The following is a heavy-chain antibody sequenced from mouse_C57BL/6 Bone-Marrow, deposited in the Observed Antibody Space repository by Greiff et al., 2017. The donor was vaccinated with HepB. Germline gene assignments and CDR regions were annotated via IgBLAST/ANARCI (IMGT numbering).Heavy chain of an antibody. CDR1: GYAFSSYW. CDR2: IYPGDGDT. J-gene: IGHJ2*01. D-gene: IGHD2-5*01. Sequence: VQLVESGAELVKPGASVKISCKASGYAFSSYWMNWVKQRPGKGLEWIGQIYPGDGDTNYNGKFKGKATLSADKSTSTAYMQLSSLTSEDSAVYFCARPPHYSKDYWGQGTTLTVSS. V-gene: IGHV1-80*01. CDR3: ARPPHYSKDY.